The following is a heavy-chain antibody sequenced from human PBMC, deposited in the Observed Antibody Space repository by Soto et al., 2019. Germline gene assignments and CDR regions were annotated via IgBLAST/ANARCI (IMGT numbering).Heavy chain of an antibody. D-gene: IGHD6-6*01. Sequence: QLQLQESGPGLVKPSETLSLTCTVSGGSISSNSFYWGWIRQPPGKGLEWIGSIYYSGSTYYNPSLQIRFTISVDTSKNHFSLTLCSVTSADTAVYYSPRHKGQLEDSFPSLGQRTLVTVSS. V-gene: IGHV4-39*02. CDR2: IYYSGST. J-gene: IGHJ5*01. CDR3: PRHKGQLEDSFPS. CDR1: GGSISSNSFY.